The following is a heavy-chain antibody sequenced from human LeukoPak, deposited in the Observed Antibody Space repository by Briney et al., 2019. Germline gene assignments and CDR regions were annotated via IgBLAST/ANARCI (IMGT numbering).Heavy chain of an antibody. D-gene: IGHD3-22*01. CDR3: AKGSSGYFADL. CDR2: ISNDGGGT. Sequence: GGALRLFCVASGFIFNNYGLIWVRQAPGEGLEWVSAISNDGGGTNYADFVRGRFTISRDNSKNTLFLQMNSLRAEDTALYYCAKGSSGYFADLWGQGTLVTVSS. V-gene: IGHV3-23*01. CDR1: GFIFNNYG. J-gene: IGHJ5*02.